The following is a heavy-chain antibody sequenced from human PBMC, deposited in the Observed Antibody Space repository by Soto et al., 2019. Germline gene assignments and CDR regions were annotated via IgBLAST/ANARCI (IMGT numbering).Heavy chain of an antibody. CDR1: GFTFSSYS. D-gene: IGHD6-19*01. Sequence: EVQLVESGGGLVQPGGSLRLSCAASGFTFSSYSMNWVRQAPGKGLEWVSYISSSSSTIYYADSVKGRFTISRDNAKNSLYLQMDSLRDEDTAVYYCAREIAVAGTRGWYYYYGMDVWGQGTTVTVSS. CDR2: ISSSSSTI. CDR3: AREIAVAGTRGWYYYYGMDV. V-gene: IGHV3-48*02. J-gene: IGHJ6*02.